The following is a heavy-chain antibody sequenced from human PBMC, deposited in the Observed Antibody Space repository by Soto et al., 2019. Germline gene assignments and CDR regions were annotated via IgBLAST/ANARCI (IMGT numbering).Heavy chain of an antibody. Sequence: SETLSLTCTVSGDSMDNNYWSWVRQSPGKGLEWIGYIYYTGDTNYNPSLRSRLTILVDTSKNQFSLNLRSVTTADTAVYYCARGGWSHDSWGQGALVTV. CDR3: ARGGWSHDS. CDR2: IYYTGDT. J-gene: IGHJ4*02. V-gene: IGHV4-59*01. D-gene: IGHD2-15*01. CDR1: GDSMDNNY.